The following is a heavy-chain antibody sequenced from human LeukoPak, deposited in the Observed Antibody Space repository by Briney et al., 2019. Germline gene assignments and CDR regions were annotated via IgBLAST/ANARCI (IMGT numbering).Heavy chain of an antibody. CDR2: IRYDGNNK. V-gene: IGHV3-30*02. CDR3: ARVEGWELLTGMLEY. CDR1: GFTFSTYG. J-gene: IGHJ4*02. Sequence: RSGGTLSLSGAASGFTFSTYGMHWVRQAPGKGLEWVAYIRYDGNNKYYADSVEGRFIISRDNAKNSLYLQMNSLRAEDTAVYYCARVEGWELLTGMLEYWGQGTLVTVSS. D-gene: IGHD1-26*01.